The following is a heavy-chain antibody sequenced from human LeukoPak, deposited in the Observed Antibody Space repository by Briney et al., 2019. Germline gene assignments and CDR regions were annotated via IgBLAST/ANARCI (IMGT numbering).Heavy chain of an antibody. CDR1: GGSIGTYY. CDR2: IYHSGGT. Sequence: SETLSLTCTVSGGSIGTYYWSWFRQPPGKGLEWIGYIYHSGGTNYNPSLTSRVTISVDTSKNQFSLKLTSVTAADTAVYYCAQSSGWYRPFDYWGQGTLVTVSS. J-gene: IGHJ4*02. D-gene: IGHD6-19*01. CDR3: AQSSGWYRPFDY. V-gene: IGHV4-59*01.